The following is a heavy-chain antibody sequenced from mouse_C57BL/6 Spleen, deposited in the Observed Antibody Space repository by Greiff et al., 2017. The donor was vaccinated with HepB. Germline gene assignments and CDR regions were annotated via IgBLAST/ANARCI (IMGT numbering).Heavy chain of an antibody. V-gene: IGHV1-66*01. D-gene: IGHD2-2*01. CDR2: IYPGSGNT. Sequence: VQLVESGPELVKPGASVKISCKASGYSFTSYYIHWVKQRPGQGLEWIGWIYPGSGNTKYNEKFKGKATLTADTSSSTAYMQLSSLTSEDSAVYYCAKALMVTTLYYFDYWGQGTTLTVSS. CDR3: AKALMVTTLYYFDY. J-gene: IGHJ2*01. CDR1: GYSFTSYY.